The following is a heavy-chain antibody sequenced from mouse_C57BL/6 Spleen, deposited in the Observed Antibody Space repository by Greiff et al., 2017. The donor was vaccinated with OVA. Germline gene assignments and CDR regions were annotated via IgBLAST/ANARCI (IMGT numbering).Heavy chain of an antibody. CDR2: INPNNGGT. J-gene: IGHJ4*01. CDR1: GYTFTDYY. D-gene: IGHD2-1*01. Sequence: EVQLQQSGPELVKPGASVKISCKASGYTFTDYYMNWVKQSHGKSLEWIGDINPNNGGTSYNQKFKGKATLTVDKSSSTAYMELRSLTSEDSAVYYCARWIYYGKEDAMDYWGQGTSVTVSS. V-gene: IGHV1-26*01. CDR3: ARWIYYGKEDAMDY.